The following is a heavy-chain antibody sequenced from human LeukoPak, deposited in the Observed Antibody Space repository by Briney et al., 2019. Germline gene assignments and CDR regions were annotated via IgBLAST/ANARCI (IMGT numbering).Heavy chain of an antibody. J-gene: IGHJ6*03. CDR2: IYYGGST. V-gene: IGHV4-59*01. CDR3: ARFYDSSGYYYMDV. D-gene: IGHD3-22*01. Sequence: PSETLSLTCTVSGVSISSYYWSWIRQPPGKGLEWIGYIYYGGSTNYNPSLKSRVTISVDTSKNQFSLKSSSVTAADTAVYYCARFYDSSGYYYMDVWGKGTTVTVSS. CDR1: GVSISSYY.